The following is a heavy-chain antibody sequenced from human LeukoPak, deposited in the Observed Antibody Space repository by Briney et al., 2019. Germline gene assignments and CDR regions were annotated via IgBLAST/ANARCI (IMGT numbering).Heavy chain of an antibody. V-gene: IGHV4-4*07. D-gene: IGHD6-6*01. CDR1: CGSISSYY. CDR3: ARIEYSSSAGLGY. CDR2: IYTSGST. Sequence: PETLSLTCPVYCGSISSYYWSWIRQPAGKGLEWIGRIYTSGSTNYNPSLKSRVTMSVDTSKNQFSLKLSSVTAADTAVYYCARIEYSSSAGLGYWGQGTLVTVSS. J-gene: IGHJ4*02.